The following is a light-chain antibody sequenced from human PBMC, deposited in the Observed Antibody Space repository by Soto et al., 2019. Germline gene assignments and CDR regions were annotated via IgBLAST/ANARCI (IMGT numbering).Light chain of an antibody. Sequence: SYELTQPLSVSVALGQTARITCGGNNIGSKNVHWYQQKPGQAPVLVIYRDSNRPSGIPERFSGSNSGNTATLTISRAQAGDEADYYCQVWDSSSVVFGVGTKVTVL. J-gene: IGLJ2*01. CDR1: NIGSKN. V-gene: IGLV3-9*01. CDR2: RDS. CDR3: QVWDSSSVV.